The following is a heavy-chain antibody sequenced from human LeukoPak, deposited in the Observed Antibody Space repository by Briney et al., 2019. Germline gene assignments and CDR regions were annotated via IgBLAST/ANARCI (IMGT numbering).Heavy chain of an antibody. Sequence: SETLSLTCNASGGSISSYYWSWIRQPPGKGLEWIGYIYYSGSTNYNPSLKSRVTISVDTSKNQFSLKLNSVTAADTAVYYCARDRSSGWQGVFDIWGQGTMVTVSS. CDR1: GGSISSYY. CDR2: IYYSGST. CDR3: ARDRSSGWQGVFDI. D-gene: IGHD6-19*01. V-gene: IGHV4-59*01. J-gene: IGHJ3*02.